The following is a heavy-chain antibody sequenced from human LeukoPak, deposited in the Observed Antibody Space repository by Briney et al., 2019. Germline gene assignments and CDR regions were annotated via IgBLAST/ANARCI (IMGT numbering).Heavy chain of an antibody. D-gene: IGHD4-23*01. CDR3: AKDPGGNSDYYYGMDV. CDR1: GFTFDDYA. Sequence: GASLRLSCAASGFTFDDYAMHWVRQAPGKGLEWVSGISWNSGSIGYADSVKGRFTISRDNAKNSLYLQMNSLRAEDTALYYCAKDPGGNSDYYYGMDVWGQGTTVTVSS. V-gene: IGHV3-9*01. J-gene: IGHJ6*02. CDR2: ISWNSGSI.